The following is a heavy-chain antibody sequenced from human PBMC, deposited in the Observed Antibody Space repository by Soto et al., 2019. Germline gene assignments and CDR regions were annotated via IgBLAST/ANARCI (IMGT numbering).Heavy chain of an antibody. CDR3: VRQGIDYLHGLVDV. CDR1: SGPDRSHN. D-gene: IGHD4-17*01. J-gene: IGHJ6*04. Sequence: QVQLQQSGPRLVKPSETLSLTCTVSSGPDRSHNWGWIRQPPGRGLEWIGYVYYTGDTAYNPSLRGRVTIPADTSTNDISLTLNSVTAADTAVYYCVRQGIDYLHGLVDVWGKGTTVSVSS. V-gene: IGHV4-59*08. CDR2: VYYTGDT.